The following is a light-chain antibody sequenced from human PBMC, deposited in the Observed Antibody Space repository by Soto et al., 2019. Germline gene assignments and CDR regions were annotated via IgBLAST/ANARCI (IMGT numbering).Light chain of an antibody. CDR2: DVS. Sequence: EIVLTQSPGTLSLSPGERATLSCTASQSLKRYLAWYQQKPGQAPRLLIYDVSNRATGIPARFSGSGSGTDFTLTISSLEPEDFAVYYCQLGFTFGPGTKVDIK. CDR3: QLGFT. V-gene: IGKV3-11*01. CDR1: QSLKRY. J-gene: IGKJ3*01.